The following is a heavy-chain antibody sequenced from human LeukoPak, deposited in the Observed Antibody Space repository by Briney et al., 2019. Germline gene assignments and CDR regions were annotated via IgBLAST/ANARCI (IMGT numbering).Heavy chain of an antibody. CDR2: ISGSGGST. V-gene: IGHV3-23*01. D-gene: IGHD6-6*01. CDR1: GFTVSSNY. J-gene: IGHJ3*02. Sequence: GGSLRLSCAASGFTVSSNYMSWVRQAPGKGLEWVSAISGSGGSTYYADSVKGRFTISRDNSKNTLYLQMNSLRAEDTAVYYCAKDRRWGGSSYAFDIWGQGTMVTVSS. CDR3: AKDRRWGGSSYAFDI.